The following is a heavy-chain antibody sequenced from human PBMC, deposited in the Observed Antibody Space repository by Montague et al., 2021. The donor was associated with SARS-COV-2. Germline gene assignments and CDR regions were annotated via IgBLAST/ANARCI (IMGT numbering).Heavy chain of an antibody. V-gene: IGHV6-1*01. CDR3: ASGWALFD. CDR2: TYYRSEWHT. CDR1: GTVSWSSGAA. J-gene: IGHJ4*02. Sequence: CAISGTVSWSSGAAWNWIRQSPSRGLEWLGRTYYRSEWHTDYAVSVECRLAIDADTSKNQFSLQLHSVTPEDSAVYYCASGWALFDWGQGTLVTVSS. D-gene: IGHD6-19*01.